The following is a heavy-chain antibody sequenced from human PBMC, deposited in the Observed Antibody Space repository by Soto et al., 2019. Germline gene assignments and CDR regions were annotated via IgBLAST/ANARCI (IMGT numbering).Heavy chain of an antibody. Sequence: LTCAISGVSVSSSSVTWNWIRQSPSRGLEWLGRTYYRSKWYNDYAESVKSRITINPDTSKNQFSLHLNSVTPEDTAVYYCVRLIGNSWLEFWGQGTLVTVSS. CDR1: GVSVSSSSVT. D-gene: IGHD3-22*01. CDR3: VRLIGNSWLEF. V-gene: IGHV6-1*01. J-gene: IGHJ4*02. CDR2: TYYRSKWYN.